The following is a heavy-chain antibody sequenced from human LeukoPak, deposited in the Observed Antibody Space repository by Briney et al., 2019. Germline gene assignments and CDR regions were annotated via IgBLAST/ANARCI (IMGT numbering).Heavy chain of an antibody. D-gene: IGHD3-16*01. J-gene: IGHJ4*02. CDR3: AVEITLPATGGEY. Sequence: GGSLRLSCAASGFTFSNCWMTWVRQAPGKGLEWVANIKKDGSGKYYMDSVKGRFTISRDNAKNSLYLQMNSLRPEDTAVYYCAVEITLPATGGEYWGQGTLVTVSS. V-gene: IGHV3-7*01. CDR1: GFTFSNCW. CDR2: IKKDGSGK.